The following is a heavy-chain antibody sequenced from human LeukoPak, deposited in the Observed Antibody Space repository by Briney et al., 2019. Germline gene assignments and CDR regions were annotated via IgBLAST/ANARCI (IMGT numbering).Heavy chain of an antibody. J-gene: IGHJ6*03. CDR2: IYYSGST. V-gene: IGHV4-59*01. Sequence: SETLSLTCTVSGGSISSYYWSWIRQLPGKGLEWIGYIYYSGSTNYNPSLKSRVTISVDTSKNQFSLKLSSVTAADTAVYYCARGADVLRFLEPNYYYYMDVWGKGTTVTVSS. CDR3: ARGADVLRFLEPNYYYYMDV. CDR1: GGSISSYY. D-gene: IGHD3-3*01.